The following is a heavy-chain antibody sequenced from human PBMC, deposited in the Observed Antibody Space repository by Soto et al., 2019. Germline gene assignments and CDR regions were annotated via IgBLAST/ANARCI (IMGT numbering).Heavy chain of an antibody. D-gene: IGHD1-20*01. V-gene: IGHV1-24*01. Sequence: ASVKVSCKVYGHTLAELSMNWVRQAPGKGLEWMGGFDPGNGQKFYAQKFQGRVIMTGDTSTETDYMELSSLRSEDTAVYYCATDGNNGNNWFDPWGQGTKVTVSS. CDR3: ATDGNNGNNWFDP. CDR1: GHTLAELS. J-gene: IGHJ5*02. CDR2: FDPGNGQK.